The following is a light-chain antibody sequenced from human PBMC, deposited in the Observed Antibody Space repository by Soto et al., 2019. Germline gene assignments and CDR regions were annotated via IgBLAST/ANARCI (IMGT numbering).Light chain of an antibody. CDR1: SSDVGDYNY. Sequence: QSALTQPPSASGSPGQSVTISCTGTSSDVGDYNYVSWYQQHPGKAPKLMIYEVSKRPSGVPDRFSGSKSGDTASLTVPGLQAEDEADYYCSSYAGSNNWVFGGGTKLTVL. V-gene: IGLV2-8*01. CDR2: EVS. J-gene: IGLJ3*02. CDR3: SSYAGSNNWV.